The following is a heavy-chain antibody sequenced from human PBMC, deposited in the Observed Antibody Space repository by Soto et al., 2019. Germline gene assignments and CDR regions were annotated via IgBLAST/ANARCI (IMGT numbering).Heavy chain of an antibody. V-gene: IGHV4-34*01. D-gene: IGHD3-3*01. Sequence: KPSETLSLTCSVYGGSIGGYTWTWIRQAPGKGLEWIGEINHSGGTNYNSSLKSRVIISVDTTKNQFSLIVYSVTAADTAVYYCARDLGAEKVLEWLFGYYYYYGMDVWGQGTTVTVSS. CDR1: GGSIGGYT. CDR3: ARDLGAEKVLEWLFGYYYYYGMDV. CDR2: INHSGGT. J-gene: IGHJ6*02.